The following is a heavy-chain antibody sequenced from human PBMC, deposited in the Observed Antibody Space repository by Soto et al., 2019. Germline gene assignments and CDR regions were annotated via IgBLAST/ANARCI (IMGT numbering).Heavy chain of an antibody. D-gene: IGHD3-10*01. Sequence: QVQLQESGPGLVKPSQTLSLTCTVSGGSISSGGYYWSWIRQHPGKGLEWIGYIYYSGSTYYNPSLKSRVTISVDTSKNQFSLKLSSVTAADTPVYYCARGVTMVRGVIHTPYFDYWGQGTLVTVSS. CDR2: IYYSGST. CDR3: ARGVTMVRGVIHTPYFDY. CDR1: GGSISSGGYY. J-gene: IGHJ4*02. V-gene: IGHV4-31*03.